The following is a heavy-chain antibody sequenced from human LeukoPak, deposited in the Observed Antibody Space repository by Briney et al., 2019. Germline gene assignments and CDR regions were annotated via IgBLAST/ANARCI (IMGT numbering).Heavy chain of an antibody. V-gene: IGHV3-11*04. CDR1: GFTFSDYY. J-gene: IGHJ6*03. D-gene: IGHD3-3*01. CDR3: AKTSLSDASGHYYYVDV. Sequence: GGSLRLSCAASGFTFSDYYMSWIRQAPGKGLEWVSYISSSGSTIYYADSVKGRFTISRDNSQNTVSLQVNNLRTEDTALYYCAKTSLSDASGHYYYVDVWGKGTTVTVSS. CDR2: ISSSGSTI.